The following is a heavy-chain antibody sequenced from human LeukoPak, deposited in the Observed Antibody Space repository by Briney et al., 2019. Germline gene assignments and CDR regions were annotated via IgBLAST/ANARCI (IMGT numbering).Heavy chain of an antibody. CDR3: ARVPVNIWENWFDP. D-gene: IGHD1-26*01. Sequence: SETLSLTCTVSGGSISSYYWSWIRQPPGKGLEWIGSIYYSGNSYYNPSLKSRVTISVDTSKNQFSLRLSSVTAADTAVYYCARVPVNIWENWFDPWGQGTLVTVSS. CDR1: GGSISSYY. V-gene: IGHV4-39*07. CDR2: IYYSGNS. J-gene: IGHJ5*02.